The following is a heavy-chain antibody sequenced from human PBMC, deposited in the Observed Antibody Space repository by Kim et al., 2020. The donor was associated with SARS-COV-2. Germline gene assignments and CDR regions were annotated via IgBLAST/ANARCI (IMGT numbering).Heavy chain of an antibody. CDR3: AKHLRDAFDY. J-gene: IGHJ4*02. V-gene: IGHV3-23*01. D-gene: IGHD2-21*02. CDR2: ST. Sequence: STTYADSVQGRFTISRDNSKNTLYVQMHSLRAEDTAVYYCAKHLRDAFDYWGQGTLVTVSS.